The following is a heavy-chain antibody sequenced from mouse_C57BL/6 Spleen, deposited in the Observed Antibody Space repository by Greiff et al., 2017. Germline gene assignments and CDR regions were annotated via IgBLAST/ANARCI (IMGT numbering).Heavy chain of an antibody. CDR2: IYPGDGDT. V-gene: IGHV1-80*01. J-gene: IGHJ2*01. CDR1: GYAFSSYW. CDR3: ARGGDTVVEGFDY. D-gene: IGHD1-1*01. Sequence: QVQLKESGAELVKPGASVKISFKASGYAFSSYWMNWVKQRPGKGLEWIGQIYPGDGDTNYNGKFKGKATLTADKSSSTAYMQLSSLTSEDSAVYFCARGGDTVVEGFDYWGQGTTLTVSS.